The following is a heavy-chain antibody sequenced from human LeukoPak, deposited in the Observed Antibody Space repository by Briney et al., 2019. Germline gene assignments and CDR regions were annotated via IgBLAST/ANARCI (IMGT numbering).Heavy chain of an antibody. CDR1: GFTFSSYE. J-gene: IGHJ6*03. CDR3: AKGYSSSYYDYYMDV. D-gene: IGHD6-6*01. Sequence: GGSLRLSCAGSGFTFSSYEMNWVRQAPGKGLEWVSKISSSGSAIYYADSVKGRFTISRDNAKSTLYLQMDSLRAEDTAVYYCAKGYSSSYYDYYMDVWGKGTTVTVSS. V-gene: IGHV3-48*03. CDR2: ISSSGSAI.